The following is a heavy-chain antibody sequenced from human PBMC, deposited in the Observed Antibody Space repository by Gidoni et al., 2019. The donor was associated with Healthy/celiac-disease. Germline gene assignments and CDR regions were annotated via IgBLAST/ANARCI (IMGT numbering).Heavy chain of an antibody. D-gene: IGHD3-22*01. J-gene: IGHJ5*02. CDR2: IYTSGST. CDR1: GGSISSGSYY. CDR3: ARGGNYDSSGYYKFRFDP. Sequence: QVQLQESGPGLVKPSQTLSLTCTVSGGSISSGSYYWSWIRQPAGKGLEWIGRIYTSGSTNYNPSLKSRVTISVDTSKNQFSLKLSSVTAADTAVYYCARGGNYDSSGYYKFRFDPWGQGTLVTVSS. V-gene: IGHV4-61*02.